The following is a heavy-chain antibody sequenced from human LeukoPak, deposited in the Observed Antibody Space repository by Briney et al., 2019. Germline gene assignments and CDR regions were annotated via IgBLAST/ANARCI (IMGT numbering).Heavy chain of an antibody. D-gene: IGHD2-2*01. CDR3: ARGALPNVVVPAAMQDY. V-gene: IGHV3-11*04. CDR1: GGSISSSSYY. J-gene: IGHJ4*02. Sequence: MASETLSLTCTVSGGSISSSSYYWGWIRQPPGKGLEWVSYISSSGSTIYYADSVKGRFTISRDNAKNSLYLQMNSLRAEDTAVYYCARGALPNVVVPAAMQDYWGQGTLVTVSS. CDR2: ISSSGSTI.